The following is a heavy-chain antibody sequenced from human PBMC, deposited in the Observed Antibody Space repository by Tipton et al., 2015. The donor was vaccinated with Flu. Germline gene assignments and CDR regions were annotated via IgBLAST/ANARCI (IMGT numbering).Heavy chain of an antibody. CDR3: ARSVGYCSGGSCYRNWYFDL. Sequence: PLRLSCAASGFTFSSYSMNWVRQATGKGLEWVSAIGTAGDKYYPGSVKGRFTISRENAKNSLYLQMNSLRAGDTAVYYCARSVGYCSGGSCYRNWYFDLWGRGTLVTVSS. D-gene: IGHD2-15*01. CDR2: IGTAGDK. J-gene: IGHJ2*01. CDR1: GFTFSSYS. V-gene: IGHV3-13*01.